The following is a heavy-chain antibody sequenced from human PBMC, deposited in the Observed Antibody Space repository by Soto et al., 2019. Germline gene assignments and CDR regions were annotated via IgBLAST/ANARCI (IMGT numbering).Heavy chain of an antibody. CDR1: GFSVNSNY. CDR2: IYGGGST. J-gene: IGHJ4*02. CDR3: AREGAVAGTHRTLPLGY. D-gene: IGHD6-19*01. Sequence: PGGSLRLSCAASGFSVNSNYMSWVRQAPGKGLEWVSVIYGGGSTYYADSVKGRFTISRDNSKNTLYLQMNSLRAEDTAVYYCAREGAVAGTHRTLPLGYWGQGTLVTVSS. V-gene: IGHV3-53*01.